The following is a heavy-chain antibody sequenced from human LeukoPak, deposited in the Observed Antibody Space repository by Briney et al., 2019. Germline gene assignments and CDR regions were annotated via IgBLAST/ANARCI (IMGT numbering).Heavy chain of an antibody. V-gene: IGHV4-59*08. Sequence: SETLSLTCTVSGGSISSYYWSWIRQPPGKGLEWIGYIYFSGSTNYNPSLKSRVTISVDTSKNQFSLRLSSVTAADTAVYYCARGVVVAPTPFDYWGQGTLITVSS. J-gene: IGHJ4*02. CDR1: GGSISSYY. D-gene: IGHD2-15*01. CDR3: ARGVVVAPTPFDY. CDR2: IYFSGST.